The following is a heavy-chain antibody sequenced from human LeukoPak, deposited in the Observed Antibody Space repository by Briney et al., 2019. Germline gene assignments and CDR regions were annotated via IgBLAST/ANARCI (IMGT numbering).Heavy chain of an antibody. Sequence: GRSLRLSCAASGFTFSSYGMHWVRQAPVKGLEWVAVISYDGSNKYYADSVKGRFTISRDNSKNTLYLQMNSLRAEDTAVYYCAKDESGDYWGQGTLVTVSS. J-gene: IGHJ4*02. D-gene: IGHD6-25*01. CDR3: AKDESGDY. V-gene: IGHV3-30*18. CDR2: ISYDGSNK. CDR1: GFTFSSYG.